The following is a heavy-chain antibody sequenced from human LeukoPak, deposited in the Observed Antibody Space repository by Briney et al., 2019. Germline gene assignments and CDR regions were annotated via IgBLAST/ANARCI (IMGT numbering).Heavy chain of an antibody. CDR3: ASHSSLDAFDI. V-gene: IGHV1-69*05. CDR1: GYTLTSYD. Sequence: SVKVSCKASGYTLTSYDINWVRQAPGQGLEWMGGIIPIFGTASYAQKFQGRVTITTDESTSTAYMELSSLRSEDTAVYYCASHSSLDAFDIWGQGTMVTVSS. CDR2: IIPIFGTA. J-gene: IGHJ3*02. D-gene: IGHD6-13*01.